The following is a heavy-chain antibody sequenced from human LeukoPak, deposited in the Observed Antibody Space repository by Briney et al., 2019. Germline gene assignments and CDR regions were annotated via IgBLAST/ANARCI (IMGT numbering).Heavy chain of an antibody. J-gene: IGHJ5*02. CDR2: IYYSGST. CDR3: ARAVSSGYYYRNWFDP. CDR1: GGSISSYY. D-gene: IGHD3-22*01. V-gene: IGHV4-59*01. Sequence: SETLSLTCTVSGGSISSYYWSWIRQPPGKGLEWIGYIYYSGSTNYNPSLKSRVTISVDTSKNQFSLKLSSVTAADTAVYYCARAVSSGYYYRNWFDPWGQGTLVTVSS.